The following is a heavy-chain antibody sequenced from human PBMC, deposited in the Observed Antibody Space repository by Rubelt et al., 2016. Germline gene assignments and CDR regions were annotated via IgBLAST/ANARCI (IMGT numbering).Heavy chain of an antibody. Sequence: QVQLVQSGAEVKKPGASVKVSCKASGYTFTSYAMHWVRQAPGQRLEWMGWINAGNGNTKYSQKFQGRVTITRDTAASPAYMELSSLRSEDTAVYYCARAQRIRLLMVYAPTFDYWGQGTLVTVSS. V-gene: IGHV1-3*01. D-gene: IGHD2-8*01. J-gene: IGHJ4*02. CDR3: ARAQRIRLLMVYAPTFDY. CDR2: INAGNGNT. CDR1: GYTFTSYA.